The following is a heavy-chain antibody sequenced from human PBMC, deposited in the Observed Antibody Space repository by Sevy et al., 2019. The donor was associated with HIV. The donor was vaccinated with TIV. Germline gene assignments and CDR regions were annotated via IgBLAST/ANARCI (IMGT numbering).Heavy chain of an antibody. CDR2: IYTSGST. V-gene: IGHV4-4*07. CDR3: ARGPDYDFWSGYYTKGVDWFDP. CDR1: GGSISSYY. Sequence: SETLSLTCTVSGGSISSYYWSWIRQPAGKGLEWIGRIYTSGSTNYNPSLKSRVTMSVDTSKNQFSLKLSSVTAADTAVYYCARGPDYDFWSGYYTKGVDWFDPWGQRTLVTVSS. J-gene: IGHJ5*02. D-gene: IGHD3-3*01.